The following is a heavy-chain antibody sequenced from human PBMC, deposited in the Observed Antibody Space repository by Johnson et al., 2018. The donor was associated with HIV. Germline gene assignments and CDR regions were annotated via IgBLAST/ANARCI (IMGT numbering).Heavy chain of an antibody. Sequence: VQLVESGGGLVKPGGSLRLSCAASGFTFSGSAMHWVRQASGKGLEWVGRIRSKANSYATAYAASMKGRFTIDRDDSKNTAYLQMNSLKTEDTAVYYCAKDLSSELLWFIRDAFDVWGQGTMVTVSS. D-gene: IGHD3-10*01. V-gene: IGHV3-73*01. J-gene: IGHJ3*01. CDR1: GFTFSGSA. CDR3: AKDLSSELLWFIRDAFDV. CDR2: IRSKANSYAT.